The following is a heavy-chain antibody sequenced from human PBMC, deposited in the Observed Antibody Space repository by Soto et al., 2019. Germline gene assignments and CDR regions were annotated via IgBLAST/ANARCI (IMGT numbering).Heavy chain of an antibody. Sequence: PGGSLRLSCAVSGFAFSSYAMHWVRQAPGQGLEWVSTISYDTTKEYYADSVKGRFTISRGNSKNTLYLQMNSLRAEDTAVYYCARAGDSSSWYWFRLWFDYWGQGTLVTVSS. CDR2: ISYDTTKE. J-gene: IGHJ4*02. CDR1: GFAFSSYA. CDR3: ARAGDSSSWYWFRLWFDY. V-gene: IGHV3-30-3*01. D-gene: IGHD6-13*01.